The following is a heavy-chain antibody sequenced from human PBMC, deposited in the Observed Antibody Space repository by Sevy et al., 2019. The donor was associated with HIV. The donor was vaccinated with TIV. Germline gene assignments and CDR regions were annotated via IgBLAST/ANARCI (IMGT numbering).Heavy chain of an antibody. CDR1: GFSLNTSAVA. CDR3: AHTRTTWTVNWFDP. D-gene: IGHD1-1*01. Sequence: SGPTLVKPTQTLTLTCTFSGFSLNTSAVAVGWIRQPPGKALEWLALIYWDDDKRYSPSLKSRLAVTKDTSKNQVVLTMTKMDLVDTATYYCAHTRTTWTVNWFDPWGQGILVTVSS. V-gene: IGHV2-5*02. CDR2: IYWDDDK. J-gene: IGHJ5*02.